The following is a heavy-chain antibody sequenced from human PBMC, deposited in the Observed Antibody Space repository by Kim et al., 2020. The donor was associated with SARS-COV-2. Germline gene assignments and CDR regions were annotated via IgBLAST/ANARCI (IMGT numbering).Heavy chain of an antibody. D-gene: IGHD3-10*01. CDR3: VRGPMEGAFDM. CDR2: I. V-gene: IGHV3-48*01. Sequence: INYAKSAKGRFTISRDTAKNSLYVKMNGLRCEDTTLYYCVRGPMEGAFDMWGQGTMVTVSP. J-gene: IGHJ3*02.